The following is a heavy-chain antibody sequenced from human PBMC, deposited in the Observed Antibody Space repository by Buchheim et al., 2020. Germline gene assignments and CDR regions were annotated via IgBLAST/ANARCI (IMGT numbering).Heavy chain of an antibody. V-gene: IGHV4-30-4*01. J-gene: IGHJ4*02. CDR1: GGSISSDDYY. CDR3: ARDINGRADY. D-gene: IGHD3-10*01. CDR2: IYYSGST. Sequence: QVQLQESGPGLVKPSQTLSLTCTVSGGSISSDDYYWSWIRQPPGKGLEWIGYIYYSGSTYYNPSLKSRLTISVDTARNQFSLKLSSVTAADTAVYYCARDINGRADYWGQGTL.